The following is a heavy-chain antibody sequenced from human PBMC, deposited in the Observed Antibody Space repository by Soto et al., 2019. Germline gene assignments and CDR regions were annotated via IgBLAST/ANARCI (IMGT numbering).Heavy chain of an antibody. CDR2: IYYSGST. V-gene: IGHV4-59*01. CDR3: ARDVSGYDSHSYYYHYMDV. CDR1: GGSISSYY. Sequence: PSETLSLTWTVSGGSISSYYWSWILQPPGKGLEWIGYIYYSGSTNYNPSLKRRGTISVDTSKNQFSLKLSSVTAADTAVYYCARDVSGYDSHSYYYHYMDVWGKGTTVTVSS. J-gene: IGHJ6*03. D-gene: IGHD5-12*01.